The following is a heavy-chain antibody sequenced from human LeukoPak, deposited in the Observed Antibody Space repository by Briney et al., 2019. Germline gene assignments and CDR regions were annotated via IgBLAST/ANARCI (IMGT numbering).Heavy chain of an antibody. D-gene: IGHD1-26*01. CDR1: GFTFSSYW. V-gene: IGHV3-74*01. J-gene: IGHJ4*02. Sequence: GGSLRLSCAASGFTFSSYWMHWVRQAPGKGLVWVSRINSDGGDTGHAVSVKGRFTISRDNAKNTLFLQMNSLRAEDTAVYYCARLGMRWELADWGQGTLVTVSS. CDR3: ARLGMRWELAD. CDR2: INSDGGDT.